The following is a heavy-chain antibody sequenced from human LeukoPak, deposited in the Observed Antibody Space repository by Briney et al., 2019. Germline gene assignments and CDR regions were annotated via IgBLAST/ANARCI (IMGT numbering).Heavy chain of an antibody. D-gene: IGHD3-22*01. J-gene: IGHJ4*02. CDR3: ARDPANYYDSSGYYGDY. V-gene: IGHV1-69*13. Sequence: SVKVSYKASGGTFSSYAISWVRQAPGQGLEWMGGIIPIFGTANYAQKFQGRVTIAADESTSTAYMELSSLRSEDTAVYYCARDPANYYDSSGYYGDYWGQGTLVTVSS. CDR2: IIPIFGTA. CDR1: GGTFSSYA.